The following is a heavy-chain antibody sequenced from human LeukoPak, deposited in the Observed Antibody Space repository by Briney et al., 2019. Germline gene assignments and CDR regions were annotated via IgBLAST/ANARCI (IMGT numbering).Heavy chain of an antibody. Sequence: GGSLRLSCAASGFTFSSYAMSWVRQAPGKGLGWVSAISGSGGSTYYADSVKGRFTISRDNSKNTLYLEMNSLRAEDTAVYYCARGPPMYSYGSSAYHYDYFEFWGQGTLVTVSS. CDR3: ARGPPMYSYGSSAYHYDYFEF. CDR1: GFTFSSYA. CDR2: ISGSGGST. V-gene: IGHV3-23*01. J-gene: IGHJ4*02. D-gene: IGHD3-22*01.